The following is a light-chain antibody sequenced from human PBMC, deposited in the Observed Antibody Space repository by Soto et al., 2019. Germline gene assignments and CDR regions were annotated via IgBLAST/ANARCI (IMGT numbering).Light chain of an antibody. J-gene: IGKJ1*01. Sequence: EIVMTQSTATLSVSPGERATLSCRASQSVSSNLAWYQQKPGQAPRLLIYGASTRATGIPGRFSGSGSGTEFTLTISSRQSEDFAVYYCQQYNNWRTFGQGTKVEIK. V-gene: IGKV3-15*01. CDR3: QQYNNWRT. CDR1: QSVSSN. CDR2: GAS.